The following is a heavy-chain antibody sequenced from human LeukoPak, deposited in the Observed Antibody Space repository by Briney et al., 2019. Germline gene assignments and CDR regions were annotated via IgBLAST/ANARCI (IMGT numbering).Heavy chain of an antibody. D-gene: IGHD2-2*01. Sequence: GGSLRLSCAASGFTFNRYGMSWVRQAPGKGLEWVSGISASGANRYYADSVKGRFTISRDNSRDTLSVQINSLRAEDTAVYYCAKLQSVVIPAAMLGFDYWGQGILVTVSS. CDR1: GFTFNRYG. CDR2: ISASGANR. V-gene: IGHV3-23*01. J-gene: IGHJ4*02. CDR3: AKLQSVVIPAAMLGFDY.